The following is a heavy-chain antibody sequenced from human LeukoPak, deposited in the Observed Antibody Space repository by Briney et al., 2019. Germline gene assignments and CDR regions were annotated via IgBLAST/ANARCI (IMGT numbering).Heavy chain of an antibody. Sequence: GGSLRLSCAASGFTFSSYVMHWVRQAPGKGLEWVAIISYDGSNKYYADSVKGRFTISRDNSKNTLFLQMNSLRAEDTAVCYCAKDRTSVHLWLSDLDYWGQGTLVTVSS. CDR3: AKDRTSVHLWLSDLDY. J-gene: IGHJ4*02. V-gene: IGHV3-30*18. CDR2: ISYDGSNK. D-gene: IGHD5-18*01. CDR1: GFTFSSYV.